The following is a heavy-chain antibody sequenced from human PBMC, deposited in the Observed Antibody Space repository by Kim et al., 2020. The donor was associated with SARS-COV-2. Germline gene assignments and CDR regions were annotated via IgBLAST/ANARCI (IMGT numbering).Heavy chain of an antibody. CDR3: ARCYYGSVDY. V-gene: IGHV4-59*13. CDR1: GGSISSYY. CDR2: IYYSGST. J-gene: IGHJ4*02. Sequence: SETLSLTCTVSGGSISSYYWSWIRQPPGKGLEWIGYIYYSGSTNYNPSLKSRVTISVDTSKNQFSLKLSSVTAADTAVYYCARCYYGSVDYWGQGTLVTVSS. D-gene: IGHD3-10*01.